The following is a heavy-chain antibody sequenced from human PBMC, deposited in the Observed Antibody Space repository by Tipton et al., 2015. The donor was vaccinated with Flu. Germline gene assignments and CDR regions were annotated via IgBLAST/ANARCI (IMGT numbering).Heavy chain of an antibody. V-gene: IGHV1-69*09. Sequence: QVQLVQSGAGVKKPGSSVKVSCKSSGGTFNNFALNWVRQAPGQGLEWMGRIVPFLGITNYAQKFGDRLTITTDKSTRTAYMDLSSLRSEDTAVYYCARASSEYDRPFDYWGQGTLVNVSS. J-gene: IGHJ4*02. CDR2: IVPFLGIT. D-gene: IGHD3-22*01. CDR1: GGTFNNFA. CDR3: ARASSEYDRPFDY.